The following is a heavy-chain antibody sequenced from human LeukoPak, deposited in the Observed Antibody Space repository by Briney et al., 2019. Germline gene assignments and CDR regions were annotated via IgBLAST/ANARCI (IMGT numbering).Heavy chain of an antibody. J-gene: IGHJ4*02. CDR3: ASIPDTGLPVNDY. V-gene: IGHV1-69*05. CDR2: IIPIFGTA. CDR1: GGTFSSYA. D-gene: IGHD5-18*01. Sequence: SVQVSCKASGGTFSSYAISWVRQAPGQGLEWMGRIIPIFGTANYAQKSQGRVTITTDESTSTAYMELSRLRSEDTAVYYCASIPDTGLPVNDYWGQGTLVTVSS.